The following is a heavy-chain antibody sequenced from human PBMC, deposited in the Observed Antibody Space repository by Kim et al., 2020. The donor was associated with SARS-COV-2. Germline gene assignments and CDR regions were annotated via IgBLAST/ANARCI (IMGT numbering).Heavy chain of an antibody. D-gene: IGHD3-10*01. Sequence: GGSLRLSCAVSGFTFSSFAMNWVRQAPGKGLEWVSGISPGGETTLYADSVRGRFTLSRDRPKNTVFLQMNSLRAEDTAVYYCARDRLSGDGILDLDYWGQGSLVTVSS. CDR2: ISPGGETT. J-gene: IGHJ4*02. CDR3: ARDRLSGDGILDLDY. V-gene: IGHV3-23*01. CDR1: GFTFSSFA.